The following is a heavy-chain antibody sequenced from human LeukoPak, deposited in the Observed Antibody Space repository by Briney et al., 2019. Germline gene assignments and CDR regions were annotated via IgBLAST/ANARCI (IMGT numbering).Heavy chain of an antibody. CDR1: GASISGSGYY. CDR2: IYSSGST. Sequence: SETLSLTCTVSGASISGSGYYWGWIRQPPGKGLEWIGSIYSSGSTYYNASLQSRVTISIETSKNQISLRLNSVTAADTAVYYCAREDYYGRNPENWFDPWGQGTLVTVSS. CDR3: AREDYYGRNPENWFDP. D-gene: IGHD4-17*01. V-gene: IGHV4-39*07. J-gene: IGHJ5*02.